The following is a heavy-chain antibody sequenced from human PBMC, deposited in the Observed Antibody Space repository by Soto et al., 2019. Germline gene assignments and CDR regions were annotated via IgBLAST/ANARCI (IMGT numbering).Heavy chain of an antibody. CDR1: GFTFSSYG. CDR2: IWYDGSNK. CDR3: ARTKMEWFGELPQPAEYLQH. D-gene: IGHD3-10*01. Sequence: QVQLVESGGGVVQPGRSLRLSCAASGFTFSSYGMHWVRQAPGKGLEWVAVIWYDGSNKYYADSVKGRFTISRDNSKNPLYLQMNSLRAEDTDVYYCARTKMEWFGELPQPAEYLQHWGTGTLVTVSS. J-gene: IGHJ1*01. V-gene: IGHV3-33*01.